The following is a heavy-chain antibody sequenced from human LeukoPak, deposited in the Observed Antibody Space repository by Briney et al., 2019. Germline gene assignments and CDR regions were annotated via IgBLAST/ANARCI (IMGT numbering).Heavy chain of an antibody. D-gene: IGHD3-22*01. CDR2: IYYSGST. V-gene: IGHV4-39*07. CDR1: GGSISSSSYY. J-gene: IGHJ3*02. CDR3: ARSYYDSSGYYGDAFDI. Sequence: SETLSLTCTVSGGSISSSSYYWGWIRQPPGKGLEWIGNIYYSGSTYYNPSLESRVTMSVDTSKNQFSLKLSSVTAADTAVYYCARSYYDSSGYYGDAFDIWGQGTMVTVSS.